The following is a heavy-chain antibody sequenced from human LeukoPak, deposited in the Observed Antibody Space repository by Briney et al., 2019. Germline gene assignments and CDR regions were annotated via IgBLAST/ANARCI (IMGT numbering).Heavy chain of an antibody. Sequence: GGSLRLSCAASGFTFSSYAMHWVRQAPGKGLEWVAVISYDGSNKYYADSVKGRFTISRDNAKNSLYLQMNSLRAEDTAVYYCARDNDYVWGSYRREYYFDYWGQGTLVTVSS. J-gene: IGHJ4*02. D-gene: IGHD3-16*02. CDR3: ARDNDYVWGSYRREYYFDY. V-gene: IGHV3-30-3*01. CDR1: GFTFSSYA. CDR2: ISYDGSNK.